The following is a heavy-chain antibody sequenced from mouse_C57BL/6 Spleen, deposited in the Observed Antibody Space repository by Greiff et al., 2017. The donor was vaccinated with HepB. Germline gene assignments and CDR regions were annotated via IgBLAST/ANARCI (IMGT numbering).Heavy chain of an antibody. CDR1: GYTFTDYE. V-gene: IGHV1-15*01. J-gene: IGHJ1*03. CDR3: TRVPCFYYEYDGEYFDV. Sequence: QVQLQQSGAELVRPGASVTLSCKASGYTFTDYEMHRVKQTPVHGLEWIGAIDPETGGTAYNQKFKGKAILTAEKSSSTAYMELRSLTSEDSAVYYCTRVPCFYYEYDGEYFDVWGTGTTVTVSS. CDR2: IDPETGGT. D-gene: IGHD2-4*01.